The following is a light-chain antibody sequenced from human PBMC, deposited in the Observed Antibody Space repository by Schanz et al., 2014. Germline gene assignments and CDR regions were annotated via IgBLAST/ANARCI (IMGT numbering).Light chain of an antibody. CDR3: QQYGSSPPVT. V-gene: IGKV3-20*01. Sequence: EIVMTQSPVTLSVSPGERATLSCRASQSVSSNLAWYQQKPGQAPRLLIYGTSSRATGIPDRFSGSGSGTDFTLTISSLEPADFEVYYCQQYGSSPPVTFGQGTRLEIK. CDR2: GTS. CDR1: QSVSSN. J-gene: IGKJ5*01.